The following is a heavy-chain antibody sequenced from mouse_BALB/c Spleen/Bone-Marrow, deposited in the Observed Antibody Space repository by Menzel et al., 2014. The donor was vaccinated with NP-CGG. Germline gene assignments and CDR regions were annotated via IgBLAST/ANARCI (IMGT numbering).Heavy chain of an antibody. CDR2: SRNRRNDYTT. CDR3: ARDARRGNFDY. V-gene: IGHV7-1*02. CDR1: GSTFSDFY. Sequence: EVMLVESGGGLVQPGGSLRLSCATSGSTFSDFYMEWVRQPPGKGLEWIAASRNRRNDYTTEYSASVKGRFIVSRDTSQSILYLQMNALRAEDTAIYYCARDARRGNFDYWGQGTTLTVSS. J-gene: IGHJ2*01.